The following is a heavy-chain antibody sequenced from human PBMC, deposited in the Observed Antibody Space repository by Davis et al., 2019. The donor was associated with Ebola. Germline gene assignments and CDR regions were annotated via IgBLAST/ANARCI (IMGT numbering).Heavy chain of an antibody. J-gene: IGHJ4*02. V-gene: IGHV5-51*01. Sequence: GGSLRLSCKGSGYTFTSYWIAWVRQMPGKGLEWMGIIYPGDSDTRYSPSFQGQVTISADKSISTAYLQWSSLKASDTAMYYCARLSDYDILFPDYWGQGTLVTVSS. CDR2: IYPGDSDT. D-gene: IGHD3-9*01. CDR3: ARLSDYDILFPDY. CDR1: GYTFTSYW.